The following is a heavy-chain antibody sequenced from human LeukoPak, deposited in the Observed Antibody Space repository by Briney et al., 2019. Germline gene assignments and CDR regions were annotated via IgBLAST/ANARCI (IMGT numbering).Heavy chain of an antibody. V-gene: IGHV4-34*01. CDR2: INHSGST. J-gene: IGHJ3*02. D-gene: IGHD3-16*01. CDR3: ARALRLGAFDI. CDR1: GGSFSGYY. Sequence: PSETLSLACAVYGGSFSGYYWSWIRQPPGKGLEWIGEINHSGSTNYNPSLKSRVTIPVDTSKNQFSLKLSSVTAADTAVYYCARALRLGAFDIWGQGTMVTVSS.